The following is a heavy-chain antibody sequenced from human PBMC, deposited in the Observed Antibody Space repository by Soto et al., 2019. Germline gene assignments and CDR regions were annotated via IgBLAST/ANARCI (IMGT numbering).Heavy chain of an antibody. Sequence: SETLSLTGTVSGGSISSSSYYWGWIRQPPGKGLEWIGSIYYSGSTYYNPSLKSRVTISVDTSKNQFSLKLSSVTAADTAVYYCARHTPAISISDHWGQGTLVTVSS. CDR2: IYYSGST. V-gene: IGHV4-39*01. CDR3: ARHTPAISISDH. D-gene: IGHD2-15*01. CDR1: GGSISSSSYY. J-gene: IGHJ4*02.